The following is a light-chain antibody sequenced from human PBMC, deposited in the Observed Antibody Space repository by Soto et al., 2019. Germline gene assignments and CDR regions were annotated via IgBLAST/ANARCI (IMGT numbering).Light chain of an antibody. J-gene: IGKJ4*01. CDR3: QRRSDWGA. V-gene: IGKV3-11*01. CDR1: QSVSSY. Sequence: IVFTPSPATLSLSPGERSTLSSTASQSVSSYLAWYQHNPGHAPTLLIYDASTSTADIPTSCSGMRSRTAFPVTITSLAADDCAVYYCQRRSDWGAFGGGTKVDIK. CDR2: DAS.